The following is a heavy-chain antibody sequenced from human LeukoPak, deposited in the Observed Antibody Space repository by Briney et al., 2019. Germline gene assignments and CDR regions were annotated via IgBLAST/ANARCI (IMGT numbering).Heavy chain of an antibody. CDR2: SDPEDGET. CDR3: AKGKRRRSGSPYYFDY. Sequence: ASVKVSCKVSGYTLTELSMHWVRQAPGKGLEWMGGSDPEDGETIYAQKFQGRVTMTEDTSTDTAYMELSSLRAEDTAVYYCAKGKRRRSGSPYYFDYWGQGTLVTVSS. D-gene: IGHD3-22*01. V-gene: IGHV1-24*01. J-gene: IGHJ4*02. CDR1: GYTLTELS.